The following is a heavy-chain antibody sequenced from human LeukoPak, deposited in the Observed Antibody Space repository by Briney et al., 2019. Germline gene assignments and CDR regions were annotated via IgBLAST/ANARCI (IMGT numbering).Heavy chain of an antibody. CDR2: INQDGSVK. J-gene: IGHJ5*02. D-gene: IGHD6-13*01. CDR3: AKTQAAVGKAWFDP. Sequence: GGSLRLSCAASGFTFSSDWMNWVRQAPGKGLEWVATINQDGSVKYYVDSVKGRFTISRDNSKNALYLQMNSLRAEDMAVYYCAKTQAAVGKAWFDPWGQGTLVTVSS. V-gene: IGHV3-7*03. CDR1: GFTFSSDW.